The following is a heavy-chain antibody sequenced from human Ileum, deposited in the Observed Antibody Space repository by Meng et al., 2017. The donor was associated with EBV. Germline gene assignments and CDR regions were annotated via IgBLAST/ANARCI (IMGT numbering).Heavy chain of an antibody. Sequence: QVQLQESGPGLWKPSGTLSLTCTVSGDSISSDSWWSWVRQPPGKGLEWIGEVYHRGDTNYNPSLKSRVDISVDKSKNQFYLSLFSVTAADTAVYYCGRDQGRELINHWGQGTLVTVSS. D-gene: IGHD1-7*01. V-gene: IGHV4-4*02. J-gene: IGHJ4*02. CDR3: GRDQGRELINH. CDR1: GDSISSDSW. CDR2: VYHRGDT.